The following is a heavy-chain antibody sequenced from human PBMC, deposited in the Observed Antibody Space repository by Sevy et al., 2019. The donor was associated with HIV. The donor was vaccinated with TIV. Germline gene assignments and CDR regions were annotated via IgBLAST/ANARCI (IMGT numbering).Heavy chain of an antibody. Sequence: GGSLRLSCAASGFTFSSYAMHWVRQAPGKGLEWVAVISYDGSNKYYAHSVKGRFTISRDNSKNTLYLQMNSLRAEDTAVYYCARPGGAAAGPYAFDIWGQGTMVTVSS. V-gene: IGHV3-30-3*01. J-gene: IGHJ3*02. CDR1: GFTFSSYA. CDR2: ISYDGSNK. CDR3: ARPGGAAAGPYAFDI. D-gene: IGHD6-13*01.